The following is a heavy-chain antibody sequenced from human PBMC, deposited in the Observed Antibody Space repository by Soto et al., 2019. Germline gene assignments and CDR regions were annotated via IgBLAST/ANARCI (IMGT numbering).Heavy chain of an antibody. CDR1: GFTFSSYA. J-gene: IGHJ6*03. CDR3: AKPPPLYYYYYRDV. Sequence: PGGSLRLSCAASGFTFSSYAMSWVRQAPGKGLEWVSAISGSGGSTYYADSVKGRFTISRDNSENTLYLQMNSLRAEDTAVYYWAKPPPLYYYYYRDVGGKGTTATVPS. V-gene: IGHV3-23*01. CDR2: ISGSGGST.